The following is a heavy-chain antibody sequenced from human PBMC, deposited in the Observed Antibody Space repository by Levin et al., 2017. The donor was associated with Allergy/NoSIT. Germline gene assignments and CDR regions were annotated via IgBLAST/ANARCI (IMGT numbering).Heavy chain of an antibody. CDR3: GRESAGSYLYF. V-gene: IGHV3-48*02. CDR1: GFTFSSYN. Sequence: GESLKISCAASGFTFSSYNMNWVRQAPGKGLEWVSFISNSGGTTYYADSVRGRFTISRDNAKNSLYLQMSSLGDEDTAMYYCGRESAGSYLYFWGQGTLVTVSS. D-gene: IGHD3-10*01. J-gene: IGHJ4*02. CDR2: ISNSGGTT.